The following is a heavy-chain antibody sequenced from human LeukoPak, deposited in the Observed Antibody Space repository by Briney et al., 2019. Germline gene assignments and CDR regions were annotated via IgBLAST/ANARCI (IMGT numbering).Heavy chain of an antibody. CDR1: GFGFSSYW. CDR3: VRVVGATPAFDY. Sequence: PGGSLRLSCAASGFGFSSYWMSWVRQAPGKGLQWVANIKQDGSEKYYVDSVKGRFTISRDNAKNSLYLQMSSLRAEDTAVYYCVRVVGATPAFDYWGQGTLVTVSS. V-gene: IGHV3-7*04. D-gene: IGHD1-26*01. CDR2: IKQDGSEK. J-gene: IGHJ4*02.